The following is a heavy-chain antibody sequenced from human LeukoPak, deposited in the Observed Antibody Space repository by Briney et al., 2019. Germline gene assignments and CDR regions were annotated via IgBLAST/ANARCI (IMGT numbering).Heavy chain of an antibody. CDR3: ARDRTASAFDI. CDR1: GGSISSYY. Sequence: SETLSLTCTVSGGSISSYYWSWIRQPPGKGLEWIGYIYYSGCTNYNPSLKSRVTISIDRSKNQFSLNLNSVTAADTAVYYCARDRTASAFDIWGQGTMVTVSS. V-gene: IGHV4-59*12. CDR2: IYYSGCT. J-gene: IGHJ3*02.